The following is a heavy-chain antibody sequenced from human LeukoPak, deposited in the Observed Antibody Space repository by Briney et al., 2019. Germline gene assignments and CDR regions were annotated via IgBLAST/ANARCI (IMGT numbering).Heavy chain of an antibody. CDR1: GGSISSGF. CDR2: IYYSGST. J-gene: IGHJ4*02. CDR3: ARKGVSDLYYFDS. D-gene: IGHD3-16*01. V-gene: IGHV4-59*08. Sequence: PSETLSLTCTVSGGSISSGFWSWIRQPPGKGLEWMGNIYYSGSTNYNSSLKSRVTISVDTSKNQISLKLRSVTAADTAVYYCARKGVSDLYYFDSWGQGTLVTVSS.